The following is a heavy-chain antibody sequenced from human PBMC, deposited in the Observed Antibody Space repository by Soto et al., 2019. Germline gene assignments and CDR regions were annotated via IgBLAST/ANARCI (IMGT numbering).Heavy chain of an antibody. CDR3: ARRNNHYYHSTKSIAFGPQSGGYYGMDV. Sequence: PGESLKISCKGSGYSFTSYWIGWVRQMPGKGLEWMGIIYPGDSDTRYSPSFQGQVTISADKSISTAYLQWSSLKASDTAMYYCARRNNHYYHSTKSIAFGPQSGGYYGMDVWGQGTTVTVSS. D-gene: IGHD3-22*01. CDR2: IYPGDSDT. CDR1: GYSFTSYW. V-gene: IGHV5-51*01. J-gene: IGHJ6*02.